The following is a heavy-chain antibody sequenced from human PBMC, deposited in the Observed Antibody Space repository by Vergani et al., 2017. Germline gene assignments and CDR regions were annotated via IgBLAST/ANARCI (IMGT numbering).Heavy chain of an antibody. CDR3: ARVDYYGSGSYYQQEFDY. CDR1: GGTFSRYA. V-gene: IGHV1-69*12. CDR2: IIPIFGTA. J-gene: IGHJ4*02. Sequence: QVQLVQSGAEVKKPGSSVKVSCKASGGTFSRYAISWVRQAPGQGLEWMGGIIPIFGTANYAQKFQGRVTITADESTSTAYMELSSLRSEDTAVYYCARVDYYGSGSYYQQEFDYWGQGTLVTVSS. D-gene: IGHD3-10*01.